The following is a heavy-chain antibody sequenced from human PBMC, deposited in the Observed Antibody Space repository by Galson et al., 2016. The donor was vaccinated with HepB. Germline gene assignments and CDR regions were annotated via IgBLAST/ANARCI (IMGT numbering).Heavy chain of an antibody. CDR3: ARRQLLSLDS. CDR1: GFTFSDYY. J-gene: IGHJ4*02. Sequence: SLRLSCAGSGFTFSDYYMSRVRLPPGKGLEWPSYISGSGHPIYYAYSLPGRFTISKDNAKNSLFLEMTSLRVDDTAVYYCARRQLLSLDSWGQGTLVTVSS. D-gene: IGHD6-6*01. CDR2: ISGSGHPI. V-gene: IGHV3-11*01.